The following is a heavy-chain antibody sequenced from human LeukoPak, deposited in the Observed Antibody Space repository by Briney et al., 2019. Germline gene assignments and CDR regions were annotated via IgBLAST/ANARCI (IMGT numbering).Heavy chain of an antibody. J-gene: IGHJ4*02. CDR2: IYYSGST. D-gene: IGHD6-19*01. Sequence: GSLRPSCAASGFTVSSNYMSWVRQPPGKGLEWIGSIYYSGSTYYNPSLKSRATISLDPYKNQFSLKLSSVTAADTAMYYCARLAPYSSGPQFDYWGQGILVTVSS. V-gene: IGHV4-38-2*01. CDR3: ARLAPYSSGPQFDY. CDR1: GFTVSSNY.